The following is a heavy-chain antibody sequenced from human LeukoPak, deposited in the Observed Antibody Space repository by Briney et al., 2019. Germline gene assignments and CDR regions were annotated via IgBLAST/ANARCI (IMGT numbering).Heavy chain of an antibody. CDR2: ISYDGSNK. Sequence: GRSLRLSCAASGFTFSSYAMHWVRQAPGKGLEWVAVISYDGSNKYYADSVKGRFTISRDNSKNTLYLQMNSLRAEDTAVYYCARGSSTGTLSLWFDPWGQGTLVTVSS. CDR3: ARGSSTGTLSLWFDP. J-gene: IGHJ5*02. D-gene: IGHD1-14*01. V-gene: IGHV3-30*04. CDR1: GFTFSSYA.